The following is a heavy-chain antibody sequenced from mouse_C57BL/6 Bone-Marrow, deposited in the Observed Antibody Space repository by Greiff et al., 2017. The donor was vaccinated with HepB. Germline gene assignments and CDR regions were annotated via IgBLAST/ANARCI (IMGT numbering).Heavy chain of an antibody. CDR1: GFTFSDYY. Sequence: EVQLVESGGGLVQPGGSLKLSCAASGFTFSDYYMYWVRQTPEKRLEWVAYISNGGGSTYYPDTVKGRFTISRDNAKNTLYLQMSRLKSEDTAMYYCARLGKFITTVVRWYFDVWGTGTTVTVSS. CDR2: ISNGGGST. J-gene: IGHJ1*03. V-gene: IGHV5-12*01. D-gene: IGHD1-1*01. CDR3: ARLGKFITTVVRWYFDV.